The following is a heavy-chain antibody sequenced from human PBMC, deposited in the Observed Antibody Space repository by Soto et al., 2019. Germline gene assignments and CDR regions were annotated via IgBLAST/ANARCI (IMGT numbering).Heavy chain of an antibody. Sequence: SVKVSCKASGGTFSSYAISWVRQAPGQGLEWMGGIIPIFGTANYARKFQGRVTITADESTSTAYMELSSLRSEDTAVYYCSRTYDIWSGYYYYYGMDVWGQGTTVTVSS. D-gene: IGHD3-3*01. CDR2: IIPIFGTA. V-gene: IGHV1-69*13. J-gene: IGHJ6*02. CDR3: SRTYDIWSGYYYYYGMDV. CDR1: GGTFSSYA.